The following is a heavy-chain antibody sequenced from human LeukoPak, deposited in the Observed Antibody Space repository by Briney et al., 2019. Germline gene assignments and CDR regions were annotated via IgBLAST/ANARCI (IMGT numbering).Heavy chain of an antibody. CDR1: GYSISSGYY. J-gene: IGHJ4*02. Sequence: PSETLSLTCAVSGYSISSGYYWGWIRQPPGKGLEWIGSIYHSGSTYYNPSLKSRVTISVDTSKNQLSLNLTSMTAADTAVYYCVRHPSTYGISPDYVDFWGQGTLVIVSS. D-gene: IGHD3-10*01. CDR2: IYHSGST. V-gene: IGHV4-38-2*01. CDR3: VRHPSTYGISPDYVDF.